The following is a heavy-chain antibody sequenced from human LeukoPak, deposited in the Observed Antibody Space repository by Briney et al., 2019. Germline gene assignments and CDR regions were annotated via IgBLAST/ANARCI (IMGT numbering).Heavy chain of an antibody. Sequence: GGSLRLSCAASGFTFSSYAMSWVRQAPGKGLEWVSVISNSDSYTNYADSVRGRFTISRDNAKNSLYLQMNSLRAEDTAVYYCTRDRLFSEETTMINIDYWGQGTLVTVSS. V-gene: IGHV3-21*03. D-gene: IGHD5-18*01. CDR3: TRDRLFSEETTMINIDY. J-gene: IGHJ4*02. CDR2: ISNSDSYT. CDR1: GFTFSSYA.